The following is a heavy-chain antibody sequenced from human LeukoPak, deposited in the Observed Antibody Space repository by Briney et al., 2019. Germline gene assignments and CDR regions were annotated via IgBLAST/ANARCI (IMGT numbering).Heavy chain of an antibody. J-gene: IGHJ6*03. CDR2: INPSDGAT. D-gene: IGHD3-10*01. CDR3: ARVQRGGLSWSWGGLFASYYTYYYMDV. V-gene: IGHV1-46*01. CDR1: GFTFTMYY. Sequence: ASVKVSCKASGFTFTMYYIHWVRQAPGQGLEWMGMINPSDGATTYAQRFQGRVAMTRDMSTPPVYMDLRRLRSEDRAVYCCARVQRGGLSWSWGGLFASYYTYYYMDVWGRGTTVTVSS.